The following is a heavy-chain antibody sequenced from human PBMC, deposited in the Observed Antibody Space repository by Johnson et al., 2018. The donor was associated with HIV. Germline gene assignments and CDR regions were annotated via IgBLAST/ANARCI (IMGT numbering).Heavy chain of an antibody. Sequence: QVQLVESGGDVVQPGRSLRLSCVASGFTFSSYVMHWVRQAPGKGLEWVAVISYDGSNKYYADSVKGRFTISRDNSKNTLYLQMNSLRAEDTAVYYCARDEGHSGSDAFDIWGQGTMVTVSS. CDR1: GFTFSSYV. V-gene: IGHV3-30*04. D-gene: IGHD1-26*01. J-gene: IGHJ3*02. CDR3: ARDEGHSGSDAFDI. CDR2: ISYDGSNK.